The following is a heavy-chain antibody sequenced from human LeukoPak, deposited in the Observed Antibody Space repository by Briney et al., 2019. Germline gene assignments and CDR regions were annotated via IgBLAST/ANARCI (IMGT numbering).Heavy chain of an antibody. CDR2: SSGDCDTT. V-gene: IGHV3-43*02. CDR1: GFTFHNYA. Sequence: GGSLRLCCAASGFTFHNYAIHWVRQAPGKGLEWVSLSSGDCDTTYFADSVKGRFTISRDNSKSSLFLQMNSLRTEDTALYYCARDHVYGGADYWGQGTLVTVSS. J-gene: IGHJ4*02. D-gene: IGHD5/OR15-5a*01. CDR3: ARDHVYGGADY.